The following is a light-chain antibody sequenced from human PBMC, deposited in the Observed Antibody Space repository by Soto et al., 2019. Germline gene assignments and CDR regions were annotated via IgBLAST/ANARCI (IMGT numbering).Light chain of an antibody. CDR1: QDISNS. J-gene: IGKJ5*01. V-gene: IGKV1-33*01. CDR3: QQYDNLPLT. CDR2: DAS. Sequence: DLQMTQSPSSLSASVGDRVTITCQASQDISNSLNWYQQKPGKAPKLLIYDASNLETGVPSRFSGSGSGTDFSFTITSLQPEDIATYYCQQYDNLPLTFGQGTRLEIK.